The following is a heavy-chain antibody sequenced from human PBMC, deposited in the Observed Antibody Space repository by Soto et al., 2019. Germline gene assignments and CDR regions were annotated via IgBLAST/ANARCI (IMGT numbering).Heavy chain of an antibody. D-gene: IGHD4-17*01. J-gene: IGHJ4*02. Sequence: TLSLTCTVSGGSVTSDEDYWSWIRQSPGKGLEWIGYISNSGSTGYNPSLKTRLSMSVDRPKNQFTLRLTSVTAADTAVYFCATESGSTYGYFDYWGQGTQVTVSS. CDR2: ISNSGST. CDR3: ATESGSTYGYFDY. CDR1: GGSVTSDEDY. V-gene: IGHV4-30-4*01.